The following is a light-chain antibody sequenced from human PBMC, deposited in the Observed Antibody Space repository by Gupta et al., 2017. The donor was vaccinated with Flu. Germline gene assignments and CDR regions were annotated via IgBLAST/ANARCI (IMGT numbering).Light chain of an antibody. V-gene: IGLV1-51*02. J-gene: IGLJ3*02. CDR2: ENN. CDR3: VAWDTSMSACV. Sequence: QPVLTQPPSVSAAPGQRVTISCSGGNSNTGNNYVSWYQLLPGTAPKLRIYENNQRPSESPARFSGSKSGTSATLGITERQTGDVAEYYCVAWDTSMSACVCGGGTKLTVL. CDR1: NSNTGNNY.